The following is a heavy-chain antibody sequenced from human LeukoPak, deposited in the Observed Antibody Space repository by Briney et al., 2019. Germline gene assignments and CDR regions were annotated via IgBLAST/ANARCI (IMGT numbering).Heavy chain of an antibody. D-gene: IGHD3-10*01. CDR2: ISYSGGT. CDR3: AREAVAGGSGSNYYYYGVDV. Sequence: PSETLSLTCTVSGGSISSYYWSWIRQPPGKGLEWIGFISYSGGTSYNPSLKSRVTISVDTSKNHFSLKLSSVTAADTAVYYCAREAVAGGSGSNYYYYGVDVWGQGTTVTVSS. J-gene: IGHJ6*02. V-gene: IGHV4-59*01. CDR1: GGSISSYY.